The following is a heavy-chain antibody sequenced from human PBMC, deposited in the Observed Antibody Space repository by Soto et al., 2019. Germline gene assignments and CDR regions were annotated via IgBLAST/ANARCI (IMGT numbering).Heavy chain of an antibody. CDR3: ARVNERSSSLDV. V-gene: IGHV1-3*01. CDR1: GYTFTSYA. CDR2: INAGNGNT. J-gene: IGHJ6*02. D-gene: IGHD2-8*01. Sequence: ASVKVSCKASGYTFTSYAMHWVRQAPGQRPEWMGWINAGNGNTKYSQKFQGRVTITRDTSASTAYMELSSLRSEDTAVYYCARVNERSSSLDVWGQGTTVTVSS.